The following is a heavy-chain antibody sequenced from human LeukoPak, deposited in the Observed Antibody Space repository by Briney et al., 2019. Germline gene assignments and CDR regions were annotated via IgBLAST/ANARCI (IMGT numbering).Heavy chain of an antibody. Sequence: SETLSLTCAIYGGSFSDYYWSWIRQPPGEGLEWIGEINHSGSTSYNPSLKSRVTISVDTSKNQFSLKLSSVTAADTAVYYCARGGADYDFWSGYFDYWGQGTLVTVSS. V-gene: IGHV4-34*01. D-gene: IGHD3-3*01. CDR2: INHSGST. CDR3: ARGGADYDFWSGYFDY. J-gene: IGHJ4*02. CDR1: GGSFSDYY.